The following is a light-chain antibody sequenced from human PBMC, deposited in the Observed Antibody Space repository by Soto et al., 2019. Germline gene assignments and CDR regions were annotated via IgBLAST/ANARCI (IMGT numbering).Light chain of an antibody. V-gene: IGKV1-5*01. J-gene: IGKJ2*01. CDR2: DAS. Sequence: DIQRTQSPSTLSASVGDGVSITCRASQSISSWLAWYQQKPGKAPKLLIYDASSLESGVPSRFSGSGSGTEFTLTISSLQPDDFATYYCQQYNSYTYTFGQGTKVDIK. CDR1: QSISSW. CDR3: QQYNSYTYT.